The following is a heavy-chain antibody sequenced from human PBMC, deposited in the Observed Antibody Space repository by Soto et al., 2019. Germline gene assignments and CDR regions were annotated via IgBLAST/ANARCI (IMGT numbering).Heavy chain of an antibody. J-gene: IGHJ4*02. Sequence: SETLSLTCTVSGGSISSSSYYWGWIRQPPGKGLEWIGSIYYSGSTYYNPSLKSRVTISVDTSKNQFSLKLSSVTAADTAIYHCASPVGDFDPYFDYWGPGTLVTVSS. CDR1: GGSISSSSYY. CDR2: IYYSGST. CDR3: ASPVGDFDPYFDY. V-gene: IGHV4-39*01. D-gene: IGHD4-17*01.